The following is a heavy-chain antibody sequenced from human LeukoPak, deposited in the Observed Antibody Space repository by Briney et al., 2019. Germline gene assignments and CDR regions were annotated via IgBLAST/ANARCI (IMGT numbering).Heavy chain of an antibody. D-gene: IGHD3-22*01. J-gene: IGHJ4*02. CDR2: IYYSGST. CDR3: ARDLGGYYYDSSGLDY. V-gene: IGHV4-59*12. Sequence: PSETLSLTCTVSGGSISSYYWSWIRQPPGKGLEWIGYIYYSGSTNYNPSLKSRVTISVDTSKNQFSLKLSSVTAADTAVYYCARDLGGYYYDSSGLDYWGQGTLVTVSS. CDR1: GGSISSYY.